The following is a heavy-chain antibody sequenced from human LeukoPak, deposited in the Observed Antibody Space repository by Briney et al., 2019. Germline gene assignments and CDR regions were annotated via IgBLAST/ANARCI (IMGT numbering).Heavy chain of an antibody. Sequence: NPGGSLRLSCAASGFTFSSYSMNWVRQAPGKGLEWVSSISSSSSYIYYADSVKGRFTISRDNAKNSLYLQMNSLRAEDTAVYYCARGYSYGRYYFDYWGQGTLVTVSS. D-gene: IGHD5-18*01. CDR2: ISSSSSYI. CDR1: GFTFSSYS. J-gene: IGHJ4*02. CDR3: ARGYSYGRYYFDY. V-gene: IGHV3-21*04.